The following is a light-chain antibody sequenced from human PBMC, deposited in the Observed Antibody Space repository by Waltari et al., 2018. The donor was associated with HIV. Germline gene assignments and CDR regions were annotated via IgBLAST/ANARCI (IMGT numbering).Light chain of an antibody. CDR1: DFDIYGYNF. V-gene: IGLV2-14*01. CDR3: ISYISSSTPV. Sequence: QSALTQPASVSGSPGQSITISCTGADFDIYGYNFVSWFQHHPGKAPKVIISEVSNRPSGVSYRFSGSKSGNTASLTISGLQPEDEAEYFCISYISSSTPVFGGGTKLTVL. J-gene: IGLJ3*02. CDR2: EVS.